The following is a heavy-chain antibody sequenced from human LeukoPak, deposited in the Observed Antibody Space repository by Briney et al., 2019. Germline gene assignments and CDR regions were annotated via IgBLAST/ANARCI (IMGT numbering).Heavy chain of an antibody. CDR1: GDSVSSNSAA. V-gene: IGHV6-1*01. CDR3: ARDYYYDSSGYYGNWFDP. CDR2: TYYRSKWYN. Sequence: PSQTLSLTCAISGDSVSSNSAAWNWIRQSPSRGLEWLGRTYYRSKWYNDYAVSVKSRITINPDTSKNQFSLQLNSVTPEDTAVYYCARDYYYDSSGYYGNWFDPWGQGTLVTVSS. J-gene: IGHJ5*02. D-gene: IGHD3-22*01.